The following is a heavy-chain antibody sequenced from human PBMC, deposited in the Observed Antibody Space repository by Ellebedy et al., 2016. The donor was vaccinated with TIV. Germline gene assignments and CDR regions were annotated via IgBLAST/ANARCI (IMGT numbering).Heavy chain of an antibody. J-gene: IGHJ4*02. CDR2: ISTSGGST. CDR3: VRGAGSYHFHY. CDR1: GSTFTNYA. V-gene: IGHV3-23*01. Sequence: GESLKISCAASGSTFTNYAMSWVRQAPGKGLEWVSAISTSGGSTYYADSVKGRFTVSRDNPKNTLYLQMNSLRAEDTAVYYCVRGAGSYHFHYWGQGTLVTVSS. D-gene: IGHD1-26*01.